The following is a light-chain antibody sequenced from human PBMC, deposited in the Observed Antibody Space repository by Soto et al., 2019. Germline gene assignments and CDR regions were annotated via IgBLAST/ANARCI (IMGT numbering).Light chain of an antibody. CDR2: KDN. J-gene: IGLJ2*01. CDR1: NGSIASNY. V-gene: IGLV6-57*04. Sequence: NFMLTQPHSVSESPGKTVTISCTRSNGSIASNYVQWYQQRPGSAPTAVISKDNQRPSGVPDRFSGSVDTSSNSASLTISGLKTEDEADYYCQSYDSSTVVFGGGTKLTVL. CDR3: QSYDSSTVV.